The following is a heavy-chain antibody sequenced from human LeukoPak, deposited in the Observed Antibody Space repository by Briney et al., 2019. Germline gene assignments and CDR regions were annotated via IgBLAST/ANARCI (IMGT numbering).Heavy chain of an antibody. D-gene: IGHD3-10*01. CDR2: INPNSGGT. CDR3: ARDGPRGLGLNWFDP. CDR1: GYTFTGYY. Sequence: ASVKVSCKASGYTFTGYYMHWVRQAPGQGLEWMGWINPNSGGTNYAQKFQGRVTMTRDTSISTAYMELSRLRSDDTAVFYCARDGPRGLGLNWFDPWGQGTLVTVSS. J-gene: IGHJ5*02. V-gene: IGHV1-2*02.